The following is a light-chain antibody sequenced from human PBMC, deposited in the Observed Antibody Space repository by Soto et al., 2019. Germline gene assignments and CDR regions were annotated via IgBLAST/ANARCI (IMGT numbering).Light chain of an antibody. CDR1: NSDVGSFNA. Sequence: QSVLTQPASVTGSPGQSIAISCTGTNSDVGSFNAVSWYQQDPGKAPKLIIYEVTKRPSGVSDRFSGSKSGNTASLTISGLRAEDEADYHCCSRGCISPTHVFGTGTKVTVL. CDR3: CSRGCISPTHV. J-gene: IGLJ1*01. V-gene: IGLV2-23*02. CDR2: EVT.